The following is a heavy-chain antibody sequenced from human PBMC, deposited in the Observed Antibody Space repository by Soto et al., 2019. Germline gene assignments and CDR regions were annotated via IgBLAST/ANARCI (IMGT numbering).Heavy chain of an antibody. J-gene: IGHJ6*02. CDR1: GGTFSSYA. D-gene: IGHD2-2*01. CDR2: IIPIFGTA. Sequence: SVKVSCKASGGTFSSYAISWVRQAPGQGLEWMGGIIPIFGTANYAQKFQGRVTITADESTSTAYMELSSLRSEDTAVYYCARGIVVVPSAMNYYYYGMDVWGQGTTVNVSS. V-gene: IGHV1-69*13. CDR3: ARGIVVVPSAMNYYYYGMDV.